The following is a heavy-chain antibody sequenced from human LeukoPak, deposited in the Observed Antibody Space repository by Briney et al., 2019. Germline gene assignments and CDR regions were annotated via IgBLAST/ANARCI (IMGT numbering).Heavy chain of an antibody. V-gene: IGHV1-2*02. CDR3: ARDRVRIAAAGTVYFQH. CDR1: GYTLTELC. D-gene: IGHD6-13*01. Sequence: ASVKVSCKISGYTLTELCVHWVRQAPGQGLEWMGWINPNSGGTNYAQKFQGRVTMTRDTSISTAYMELSRLRSDDTAVYYCARDRVRIAAAGTVYFQHWGQGTLVTVSS. CDR2: INPNSGGT. J-gene: IGHJ1*01.